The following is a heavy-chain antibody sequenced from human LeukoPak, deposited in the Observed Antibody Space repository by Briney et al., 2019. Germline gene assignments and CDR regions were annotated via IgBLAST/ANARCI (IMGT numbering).Heavy chain of an antibody. CDR2: INAGNGNT. CDR1: GYTFTSYA. J-gene: IGHJ3*02. D-gene: IGHD6-13*01. V-gene: IGHV1-3*01. CDR3: ARPDDSSSWYGPPAFDI. Sequence: GASVKVSCKASGYTFTSYAMHWVRQAPGQRLEWMGWINAGNGNTKYSQKFQGRVTITRDTSASTAYMELSSLRSEDTAVYYCARPDDSSSWYGPPAFDIWGQGTMVTVSS.